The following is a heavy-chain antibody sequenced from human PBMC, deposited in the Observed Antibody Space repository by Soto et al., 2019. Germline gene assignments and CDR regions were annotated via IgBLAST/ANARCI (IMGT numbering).Heavy chain of an antibody. CDR3: ARGYYDFWSGYYPESYGMDV. Sequence: SETLSLTCTVSGGSISSYYWSWIRQPAGKGLEWIGRIYTSGSTSYNPSLKSRVTMSVDTSKNQFSLKLSSVTAADTAVYYCARGYYDFWSGYYPESYGMDVWGQGTTVTVSS. V-gene: IGHV4-4*07. CDR2: IYTSGST. D-gene: IGHD3-3*01. J-gene: IGHJ6*02. CDR1: GGSISSYY.